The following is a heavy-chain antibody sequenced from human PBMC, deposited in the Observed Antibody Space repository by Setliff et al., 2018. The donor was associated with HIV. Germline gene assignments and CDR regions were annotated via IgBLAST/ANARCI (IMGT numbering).Heavy chain of an antibody. CDR1: GYSISSGYY. Sequence: PSETLSLTCAVSGYSISSGYYWGWIRQPPGEGLEWIGSISHTGSTYYNPSLKSRVTISVDTSKNQFSLKLSSVTAADTAVYYCARAAPGYDILSGYYMPSVDYWGQGTLVTVSS. J-gene: IGHJ4*02. CDR2: ISHTGST. CDR3: ARAAPGYDILSGYYMPSVDY. V-gene: IGHV4-38-2*01. D-gene: IGHD3-9*01.